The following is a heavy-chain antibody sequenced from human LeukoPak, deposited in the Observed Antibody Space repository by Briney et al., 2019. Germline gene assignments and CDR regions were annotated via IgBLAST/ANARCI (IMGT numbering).Heavy chain of an antibody. V-gene: IGHV3-33*01. CDR2: IWSEGSNK. CDR3: ARDSSTFDY. J-gene: IGHJ4*02. D-gene: IGHD3-10*01. CDR1: GFTFSTYG. Sequence: GRSLRLSCAASGFTFSTYGMHWVRQAPGKGLEWVAVIWSEGSNKYYADSVKGRFTVSRDNSKNTLYLQMNNLRAGATGVYYCARDSSTFDYWGQGTLVTVSS.